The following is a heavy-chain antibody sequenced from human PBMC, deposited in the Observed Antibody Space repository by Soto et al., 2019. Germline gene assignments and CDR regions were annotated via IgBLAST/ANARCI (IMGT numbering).Heavy chain of an antibody. V-gene: IGHV4-34*01. Sequence: SETLSLTCTVYGGSFSGYYWSWIRQPPGKGLEWIGEINHSGSTNYNPSLKSRVTISVDTSKNQFSLKLSSVTAADTAVYYCARLLSYDYVWGSYRQSAMYFLDYSAQGTLVT. J-gene: IGHJ4*02. D-gene: IGHD3-16*02. CDR2: INHSGST. CDR3: ARLLSYDYVWGSYRQSAMYFLDY. CDR1: GGSFSGYY.